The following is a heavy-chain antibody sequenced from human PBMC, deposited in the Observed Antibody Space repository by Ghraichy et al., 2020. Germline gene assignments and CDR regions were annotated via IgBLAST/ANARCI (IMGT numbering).Heavy chain of an antibody. D-gene: IGHD7-27*01. CDR3: ARGLGRRYYGMDV. J-gene: IGHJ6*02. Sequence: ESLNISCAVYGGSFSGYYWSWIRQPPGKGLEWIGEINHSGSTNYNPSLKSRVTISVDTSKNQFSLKLSSVTAADTAVYYCARGLGRRYYGMDVWGQGTTVTVSS. CDR1: GGSFSGYY. V-gene: IGHV4-34*01. CDR2: INHSGST.